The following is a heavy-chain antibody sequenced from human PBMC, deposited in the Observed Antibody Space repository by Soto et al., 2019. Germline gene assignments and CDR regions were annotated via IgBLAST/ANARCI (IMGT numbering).Heavy chain of an antibody. J-gene: IGHJ4*02. D-gene: IGHD4-4*01. CDR2: INDSGST. CDR1: GGSLSGYY. CDR3: AKGKLTVTGGLDY. Sequence: QVQLQQWGAGLLKPSETLSLTCAVYGGSLSGYYWSWIRQSPGKGLEWIGEINDSGSTNYSPSLKSRVIMSVDTYKNRFSLNLGSVTDADTAVYYCAKGKLTVTGGLDYWGQGTLVTVSS. V-gene: IGHV4-34*01.